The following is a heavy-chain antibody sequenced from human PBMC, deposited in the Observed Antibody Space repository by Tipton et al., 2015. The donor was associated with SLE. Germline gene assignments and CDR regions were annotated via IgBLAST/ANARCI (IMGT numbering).Heavy chain of an antibody. Sequence: TLSLTCAVYGGSFSGYYWSWIRQPPGKGLEWIGEINHSGSTNYNPSLKSRVTISVDTSKNQFSLKLSSVTAADTAVYYCARRAAAGRGAFDIWGQGTMVTVSS. CDR2: INHSGST. D-gene: IGHD6-13*01. CDR3: ARRAAAGRGAFDI. J-gene: IGHJ3*02. CDR1: GGSFSGYY. V-gene: IGHV4-34*01.